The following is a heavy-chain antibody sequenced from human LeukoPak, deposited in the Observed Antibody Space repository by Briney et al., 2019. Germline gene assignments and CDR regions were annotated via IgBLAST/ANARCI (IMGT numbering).Heavy chain of an antibody. CDR3: AREEGTHFTDSSGYYPLDY. Sequence: GASVKVSCKTSGYAFTHYYIHWVRQASGQGLEWMGWINPDSGATNYAQNFQGRVTMTRDTSISTVYMELTSDDTAVFYCAREEGTHFTDSSGYYPLDYWGPGTLVTVSS. D-gene: IGHD3-22*01. CDR2: INPDSGAT. V-gene: IGHV1-2*02. CDR1: GYAFTHYY. J-gene: IGHJ4*02.